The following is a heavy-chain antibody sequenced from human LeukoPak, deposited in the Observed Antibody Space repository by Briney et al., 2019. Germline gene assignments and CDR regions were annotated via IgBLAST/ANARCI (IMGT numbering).Heavy chain of an antibody. CDR3: SRDATGDH. CDR2: SRNRAKSYTT. Sequence: PGGSLRLSCAVSGXTFSDHYVDWVRQAPGKGLEWVGRSRNRAKSYTTDYAASVKGIFTISRDDSKSTLYLQMNSLETEDTAVYYCSRDATGDHWGQGTLVSVSS. V-gene: IGHV3-72*01. J-gene: IGHJ4*02. CDR1: GXTFSDHY.